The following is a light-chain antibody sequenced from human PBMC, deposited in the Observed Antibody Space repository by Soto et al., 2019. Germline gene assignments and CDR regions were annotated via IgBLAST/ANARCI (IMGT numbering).Light chain of an antibody. V-gene: IGLV1-47*01. CDR1: SSNIGSNY. J-gene: IGLJ3*02. Sequence: QSVLTQPPSTSGTPGQRVTISCSGSSSNIGSNYVYWYQQLPGTAPKVLIYRNDQRPSGVPDRFSGSKSGTSASLAISGLRSDDEADYHCAAWDSSLLAWVFGEGTKLTVL. CDR3: AAWDSSLLAWV. CDR2: RND.